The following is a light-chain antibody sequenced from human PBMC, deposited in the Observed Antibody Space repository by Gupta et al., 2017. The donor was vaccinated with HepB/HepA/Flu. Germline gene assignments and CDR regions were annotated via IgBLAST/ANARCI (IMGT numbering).Light chain of an antibody. CDR2: WAS. CDR3: QQYYSTPYT. V-gene: IGKV4-1*01. Sequence: DIVMTQSPDSLAVSLGERATINCKSSQSVLYNSNNKNYLAWYQQKPGQPPKLLIYWASTRESGVPDRFSGSGSGTDFTLTISSLQAEDVAVYYSQQYYSTPYTFGQGTKLEIK. CDR1: QSVLYNSNNKNY. J-gene: IGKJ2*01.